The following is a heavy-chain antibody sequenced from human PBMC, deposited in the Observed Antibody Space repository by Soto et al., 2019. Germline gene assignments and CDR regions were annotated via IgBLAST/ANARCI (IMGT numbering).Heavy chain of an antibody. V-gene: IGHV3-23*01. D-gene: IGHD3-22*01. CDR3: AKQYYYDRSGYGNDAFDI. J-gene: IGHJ3*02. Sequence: GGSLRLSCAASGFTFSSYAMSWVRQAPGKGLEWVSAISGSGGSTYYADSVKGRFTISRDNSKNALYLQMNSLRAEDTAVYYCAKQYYYDRSGYGNDAFDIWGQGTMVTVSS. CDR2: ISGSGGST. CDR1: GFTFSSYA.